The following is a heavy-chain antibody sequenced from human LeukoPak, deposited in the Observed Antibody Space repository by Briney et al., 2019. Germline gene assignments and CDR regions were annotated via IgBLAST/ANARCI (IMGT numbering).Heavy chain of an antibody. Sequence: SETLSLTCSVSGYSLSSDYYWGWIGWIRQPPGKGLEWIGSIYHSGSAYYDPSLQSRVTISVDTSKNQYSPKLSSVTAADTAVYHCARGGWSLDYWGQGALVTVSS. J-gene: IGHJ4*02. CDR3: ARGGWSLDY. CDR1: GYSLSSDYY. V-gene: IGHV4-38-2*02. D-gene: IGHD6-19*01. CDR2: IYHSGSA.